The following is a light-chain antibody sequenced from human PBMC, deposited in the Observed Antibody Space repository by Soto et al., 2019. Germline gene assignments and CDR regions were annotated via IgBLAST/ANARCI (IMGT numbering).Light chain of an antibody. Sequence: EIVMTQSPATLSVSPGERATLSCRASQSVSSDLAWYLQKPGQAPSLLIYGASTRATGIPARFSGSGSGTEFTLTISSRQSEDFAVYYCQQYNNWPHTFGQGTKLEIK. CDR2: GAS. V-gene: IGKV3-15*01. J-gene: IGKJ2*01. CDR1: QSVSSD. CDR3: QQYNNWPHT.